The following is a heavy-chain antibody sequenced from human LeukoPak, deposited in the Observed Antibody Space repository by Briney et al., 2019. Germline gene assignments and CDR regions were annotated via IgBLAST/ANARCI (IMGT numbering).Heavy chain of an antibody. J-gene: IGHJ2*01. CDR3: ARDGAVGGYWYFDL. CDR1: GHTFTSYG. D-gene: IGHD3-16*01. Sequence: GASVKVSCKASGHTFTSYGISWVRQAPGQELEWMGWISAYNGNTNYAQKLQGRVTMTTDTSTSTAYMELRSLRSDDTAVYYCARDGAVGGYWYFDLWGRGTLVTVSS. V-gene: IGHV1-18*01. CDR2: ISAYNGNT.